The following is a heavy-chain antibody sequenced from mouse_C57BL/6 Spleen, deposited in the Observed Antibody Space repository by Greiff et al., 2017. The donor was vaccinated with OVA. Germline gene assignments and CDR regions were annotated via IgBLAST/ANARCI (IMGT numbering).Heavy chain of an antibody. CDR3: ARRGDYSKWYYFDY. J-gene: IGHJ2*01. D-gene: IGHD2-5*01. Sequence: EVKLVESGGDLVKPGGSLKLSCAASGFTFSSYGMSWVRQTPDKRLEWVATISSGGSYTYYPDSVKGRFTISRDNAKNTLYLQMSSLKSEDTAMYYCARRGDYSKWYYFDYWGQGTTLTVSS. CDR2: ISSGGSYT. V-gene: IGHV5-6*02. CDR1: GFTFSSYG.